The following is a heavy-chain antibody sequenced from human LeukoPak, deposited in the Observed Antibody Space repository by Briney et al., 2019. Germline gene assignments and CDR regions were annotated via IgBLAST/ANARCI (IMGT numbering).Heavy chain of an antibody. CDR1: GYSFTSYW. CDR3: ARDTGFLEWLLYRYDPDAFDI. D-gene: IGHD3-3*01. J-gene: IGHJ3*02. Sequence: GESLKISCKGSGYSFTSYWIGWVRQMPGKGLEWMGIIYPGDSDTRYSPSFQGQVTISADKSISTAYLQWSSLKASDTAMYYCARDTGFLEWLLYRYDPDAFDIWGQGTMVTVSS. V-gene: IGHV5-51*01. CDR2: IYPGDSDT.